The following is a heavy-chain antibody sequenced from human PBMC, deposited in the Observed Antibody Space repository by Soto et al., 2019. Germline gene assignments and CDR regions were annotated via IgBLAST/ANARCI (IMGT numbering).Heavy chain of an antibody. CDR3: ARDSERYYDSSGYYRGDAFDI. V-gene: IGHV3-30-3*01. J-gene: IGHJ3*02. CDR1: GFTFSSYD. D-gene: IGHD3-22*01. Sequence: QVQLVESGGGVVQPGRSLRLSCAASGFTFSSYDMHWVRQAPGKGLERVAVISYDGSNKYYAESVKGRFTISRDNSKNTLYLQMNSLRAEDTSVYYCARDSERYYDSSGYYRGDAFDICGQGTMVTVSS. CDR2: ISYDGSNK.